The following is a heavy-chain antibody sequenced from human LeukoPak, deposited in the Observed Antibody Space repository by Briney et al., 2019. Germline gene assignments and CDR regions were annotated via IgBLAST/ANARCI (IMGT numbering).Heavy chain of an antibody. CDR3: ARDLGGGGFDY. CDR1: GGTFSSYA. J-gene: IGHJ4*02. D-gene: IGHD1-26*01. Sequence: ASVKVSCKASGGTFSSYAISWVRQAPGQGLEWMGGIIPIFGTANYAQKFQGRVTITADKSTSTAYMELSSLRSEDTAVYYCARDLGGGGFDYWGQGTLVTVSS. V-gene: IGHV1-69*06. CDR2: IIPIFGTA.